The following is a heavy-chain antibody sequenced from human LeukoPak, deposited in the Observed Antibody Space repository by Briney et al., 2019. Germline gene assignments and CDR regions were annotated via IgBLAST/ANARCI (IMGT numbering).Heavy chain of an antibody. CDR1: GFTFNTYS. Sequence: QAGGSLRLSCAASGFTFNTYSMNWVRQAPGKGLEWVSYISSSSSTIYHADSVKGRFTISRDNAKNSLYLQMNSLRAEDTAVYYCARGGTTWAKIDYWGQEPWSPSP. D-gene: IGHD1-7*01. J-gene: IGHJ4*01. CDR3: ARGGTTWAKIDY. CDR2: ISSSSSTI. V-gene: IGHV3-48*04.